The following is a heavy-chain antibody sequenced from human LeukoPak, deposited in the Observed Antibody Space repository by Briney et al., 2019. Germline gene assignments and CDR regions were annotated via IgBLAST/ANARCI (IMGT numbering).Heavy chain of an antibody. V-gene: IGHV1-2*02. CDR3: ARGEQLLLPDY. CDR2: INPNSGGT. CDR1: GYTFTGYY. D-gene: IGHD6-13*01. Sequence: ASVKVSCKASGYTFTGYYMHWVRQAPGQGLEWMGWINPNSGGTNDAQKFQGRVTMTRDTSISTAYMELSRLRSDDTAVYYCARGEQLLLPDYWGQGTLVAVSS. J-gene: IGHJ4*02.